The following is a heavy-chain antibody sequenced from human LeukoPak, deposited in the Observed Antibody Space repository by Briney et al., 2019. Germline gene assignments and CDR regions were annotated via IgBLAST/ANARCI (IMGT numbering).Heavy chain of an antibody. D-gene: IGHD6-6*01. CDR1: GGSINSDNYY. J-gene: IGHJ6*03. CDR2: IYYSGST. CDR3: ARAAARRFMDV. V-gene: IGHV4-30-4*08. Sequence: SETLSLTCTVSGGSINSDNYYWSRIRQPPGKGLEWIGYIYYSGSTYYNPSLKSRVTISLDTSKNQFSLKLSSVTAADTAVYYCARAAARRFMDVWGKGTTVTVSS.